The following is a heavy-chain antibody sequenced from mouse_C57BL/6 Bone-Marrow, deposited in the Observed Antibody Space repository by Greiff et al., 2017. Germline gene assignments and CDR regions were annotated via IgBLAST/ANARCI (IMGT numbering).Heavy chain of an antibody. CDR2: IDPSDSYT. CDR3: AREGGLSGDFDY. V-gene: IGHV1-50*01. CDR1: GYTFTSYW. D-gene: IGHD3-1*01. Sequence: QVQLQQPGAELVKPGASVKLSCKASGYTFTSYWMQWVKQRPGQGLEWIGEIDPSDSYTNYNQQFKGKATLTVDTSSSTAYMQLSSLTSEDSAVYYCAREGGLSGDFDYWGQGTTLTVSS. J-gene: IGHJ2*01.